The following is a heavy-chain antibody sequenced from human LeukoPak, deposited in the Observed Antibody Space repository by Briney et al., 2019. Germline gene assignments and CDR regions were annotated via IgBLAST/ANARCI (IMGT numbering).Heavy chain of an antibody. Sequence: GGSLRLSCAASGFTFSSYAMHWVRQAPGKGLEWVAVISYDGSNKYYADSVKGRFTISRDNSKNTLYLQMNSLRAEDTAVYYCARGRDFWSGYYPYFDYWGQGTLVTVSS. CDR2: ISYDGSNK. D-gene: IGHD3-3*01. CDR1: GFTFSSYA. J-gene: IGHJ4*02. CDR3: ARGRDFWSGYYPYFDY. V-gene: IGHV3-30-3*01.